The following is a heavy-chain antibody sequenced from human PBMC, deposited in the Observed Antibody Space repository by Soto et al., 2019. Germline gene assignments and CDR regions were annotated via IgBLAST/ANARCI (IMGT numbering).Heavy chain of an antibody. J-gene: IGHJ6*02. CDR3: ARQQWVGRIYLYYGMDV. CDR2: ISPDDSDT. V-gene: IGHV5-51*01. CDR1: GYSFTDYW. Sequence: GASLTISCKGSGYSFTDYWLAWVRQMHGKGLECLGIISPDDSDTRYSPSFQGQVTISADKSINFAYLQWSSLQASHSAIYSCARQQWVGRIYLYYGMDVWGQGTTVTVSS. D-gene: IGHD6-19*01.